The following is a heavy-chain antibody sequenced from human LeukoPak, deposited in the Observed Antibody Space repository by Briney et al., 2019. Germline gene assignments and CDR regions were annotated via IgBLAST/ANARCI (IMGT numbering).Heavy chain of an antibody. D-gene: IGHD6-13*01. CDR3: ARGSYSSRYDS. CDR2: MYYSGST. CDR1: GGSISSYY. V-gene: IGHV4-59*01. J-gene: IGHJ4*02. Sequence: SETLSLTCTVSGGSISSYYWSWIRQPPGKGLEWIGYMYYSGSTNYNPSLMSRVTISVDTSKNQFSLKLSSVTAADTAVYYCARGSYSSRYDSWGQGTLVTVSS.